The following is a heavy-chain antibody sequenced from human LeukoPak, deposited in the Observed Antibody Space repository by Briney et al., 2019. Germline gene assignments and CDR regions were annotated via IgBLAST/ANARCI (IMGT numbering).Heavy chain of an antibody. CDR3: AKDMGDSIAARPGAFDY. V-gene: IGHV3-9*03. Sequence: GGSLRLSCAASGFTFDDYAMHWVRQAPGKGLEWVSGISWNSGSIGYADSVKGRFTISRDNVKNSLYLQMNSLRAEDMALYYCAKDMGDSIAARPGAFDYWGQGTLVTVSS. CDR2: ISWNSGSI. D-gene: IGHD6-6*01. CDR1: GFTFDDYA. J-gene: IGHJ4*02.